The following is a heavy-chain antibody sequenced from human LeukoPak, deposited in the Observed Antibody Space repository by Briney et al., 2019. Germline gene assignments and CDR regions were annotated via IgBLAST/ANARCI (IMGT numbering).Heavy chain of an antibody. J-gene: IGHJ5*02. D-gene: IGHD6-19*01. Sequence: PSETLSLTCTVSGGSISSYYWSWIRQPPGKGLEWIGYIYYSGTTYYNPSLKSRVTISVDTSKNQFSLKLSSVTAADTAVYYCARPPYSSGLGGNWFDPWGQGTLVTVSS. V-gene: IGHV4-59*12. CDR3: ARPPYSSGLGGNWFDP. CDR1: GGSISSYY. CDR2: IYYSGTT.